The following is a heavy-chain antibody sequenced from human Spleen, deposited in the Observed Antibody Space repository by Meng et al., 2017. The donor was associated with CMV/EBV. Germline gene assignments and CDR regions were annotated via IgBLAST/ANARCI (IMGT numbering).Heavy chain of an antibody. D-gene: IGHD3-22*01. CDR3: ATYDSSDSYFDY. J-gene: IGHJ4*02. V-gene: IGHV1-24*01. Sequence: VQLVQCGARVKTPGAPVQVSCKVSGYTLTEFSMHWVRQAPGKGLEWMGGFDPEDGETIYAQKFQGRVTMTEDTSTDTAYMELSSLRSEDTAVYYCATYDSSDSYFDYWGQGTLVTVSS. CDR2: FDPEDGET. CDR1: GYTLTEFS.